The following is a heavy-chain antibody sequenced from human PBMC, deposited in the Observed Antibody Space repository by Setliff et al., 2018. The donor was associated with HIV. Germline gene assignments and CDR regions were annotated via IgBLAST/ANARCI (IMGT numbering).Heavy chain of an antibody. CDR3: ASQPAYSTDWYPPGYLDH. Sequence: KPSETLSLTCTVSGGPISSYYWSWIRQPPGKGLEWIGYTYYSGRTNYNPSLKSRVTISVDTSRNQFSLKLSPVTAADTAVYYCASQPAYSTDWYPPGYLDHWGQGTLVTVSS. CDR1: GGPISSYY. CDR2: TYYSGRT. V-gene: IGHV4-59*08. J-gene: IGHJ4*02. D-gene: IGHD6-19*01.